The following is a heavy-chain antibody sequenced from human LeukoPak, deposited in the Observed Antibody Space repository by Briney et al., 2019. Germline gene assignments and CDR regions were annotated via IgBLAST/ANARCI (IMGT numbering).Heavy chain of an antibody. CDR2: IRGSGETT. CDR3: AKDLSSGTGRGFDY. V-gene: IGHV3-23*01. Sequence: GGSLRLSCAASGFTFSTYAMSWVRQAPGKGLEWVSGIRGSGETTYYAESVKGRFTINRDNSKNTLYLQMNSLRAEDTALYYCAKDLSSGTGRGFDYWGQGTLVTVSS. D-gene: IGHD3/OR15-3a*01. CDR1: GFTFSTYA. J-gene: IGHJ4*02.